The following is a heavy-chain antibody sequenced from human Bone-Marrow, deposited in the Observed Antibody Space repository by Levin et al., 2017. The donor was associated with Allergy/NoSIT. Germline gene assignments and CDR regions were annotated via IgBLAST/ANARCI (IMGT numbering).Heavy chain of an antibody. CDR2: ISTSGGSV. CDR3: ARQLGNFWSGYNYFDY. Sequence: PGGSLRLSCAASGFTFRSHSMNWVRQAPGKGLEWVSYISTSGGSVHYAESVKGRFTISRDNARDSLYLQMNSLRVEDTAVYYCARQLGNFWSGYNYFDYWGQGTLVTVSS. V-gene: IGHV3-48*04. D-gene: IGHD3-3*01. CDR1: GFTFRSHS. J-gene: IGHJ4*02.